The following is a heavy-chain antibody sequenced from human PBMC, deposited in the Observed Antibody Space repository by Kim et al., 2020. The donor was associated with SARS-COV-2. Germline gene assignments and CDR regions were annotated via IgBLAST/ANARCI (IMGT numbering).Heavy chain of an antibody. CDR2: VYANERT. Sequence: SETLSLTCSVSGGSISSYYWSWIRQPAGKGLEWIGRVYANERTDYNPSLKSRVTMSMDTSKNQVSLKLSAVTAADTAVYYCARREAGRNYFDYRGQGTL. CDR3: ARREAGRNYFDY. D-gene: IGHD1-26*01. J-gene: IGHJ4*02. CDR1: GGSISSYY. V-gene: IGHV4-4*07.